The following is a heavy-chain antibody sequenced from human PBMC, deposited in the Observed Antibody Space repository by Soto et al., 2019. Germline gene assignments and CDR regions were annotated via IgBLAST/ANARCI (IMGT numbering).Heavy chain of an antibody. Sequence: SETLSLTCTVSGGSISSYYWSWIRQPPGKGLEWIGYIYYSGSTNYNPSLKSRVTISVDTSENQFSLKLSSVTAADTAVYYCAREGYSGYDPLSFDYWGQGTLVTVSS. CDR1: GGSISSYY. CDR2: IYYSGST. V-gene: IGHV4-59*01. CDR3: AREGYSGYDPLSFDY. D-gene: IGHD5-12*01. J-gene: IGHJ4*02.